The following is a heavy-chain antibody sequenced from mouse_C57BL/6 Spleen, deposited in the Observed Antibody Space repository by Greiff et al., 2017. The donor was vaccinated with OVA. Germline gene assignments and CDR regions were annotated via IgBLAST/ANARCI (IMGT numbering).Heavy chain of an antibody. J-gene: IGHJ4*01. CDR1: GYTFTSYW. V-gene: IGHV1-50*01. Sequence: QVQLQQPGAELVKPGASVKLSCKASGYTFTSYWMQWVKQRPGQGLEWIGEIDPSDSYTNYNQKFKGKATLTVDTSSSTAYMQLSSLTSEDSAVYYCARGGYYGSSPYAMDYWGQGTSVTVSS. D-gene: IGHD1-1*01. CDR3: ARGGYYGSSPYAMDY. CDR2: IDPSDSYT.